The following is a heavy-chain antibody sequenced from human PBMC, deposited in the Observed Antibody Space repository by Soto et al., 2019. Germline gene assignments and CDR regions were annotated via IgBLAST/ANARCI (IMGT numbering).Heavy chain of an antibody. CDR1: GFIFSNYA. Sequence: EVQLLESGGDLVKPGGSLRLSCVASGFIFSNYAMSWVRQAPGKGLEWVSGISGSGDSTFYADSVKGRFNISRDNSKNTLFLQVNKLRAEDTAVYYCAKLRPTSGVRPYIYAPKAPFDNWGQGTQVTVSS. CDR2: ISGSGDST. V-gene: IGHV3-23*01. CDR3: AKLRPTSGVRPYIYAPKAPFDN. D-gene: IGHD2-2*01. J-gene: IGHJ4*02.